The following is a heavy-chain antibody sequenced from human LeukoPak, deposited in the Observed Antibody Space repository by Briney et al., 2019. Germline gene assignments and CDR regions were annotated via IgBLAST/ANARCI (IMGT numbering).Heavy chain of an antibody. D-gene: IGHD4-17*01. Sequence: PGGSLRLYCAASGFTFSSYAMSWVRQAPGKGLEWVSAISGSGGSTYYADSVRGRFTISRDNSKNTLYLQMNSLRAEDTAVYYCAKDRTVTTPLKWFDPWGQRTLVTVSS. J-gene: IGHJ5*02. CDR3: AKDRTVTTPLKWFDP. V-gene: IGHV3-23*01. CDR1: GFTFSSYA. CDR2: ISGSGGST.